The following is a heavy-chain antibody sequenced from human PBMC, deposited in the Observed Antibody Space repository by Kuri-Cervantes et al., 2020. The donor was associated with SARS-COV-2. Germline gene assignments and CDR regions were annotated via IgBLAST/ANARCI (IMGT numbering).Heavy chain of an antibody. D-gene: IGHD3-16*01. J-gene: IGHJ6*02. Sequence: SETLSLTCAVCGGSFSGYYWSWIRQPPGKGLEWIGEINHSGSTNYNPSLKSRVTISVDTSKNQFSLKLSSVTAADTAVYYCARGRVYARRIYYYYYGMDVWGQGTTVTVSS. CDR2: INHSGST. CDR1: GGSFSGYY. CDR3: ARGRVYARRIYYYYYGMDV. V-gene: IGHV4-34*01.